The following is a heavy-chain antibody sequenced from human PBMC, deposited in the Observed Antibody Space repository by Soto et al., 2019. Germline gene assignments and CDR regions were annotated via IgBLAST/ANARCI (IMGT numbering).Heavy chain of an antibody. CDR3: ASDLSGRADV. D-gene: IGHD3-10*01. CDR2: MNEDGGTT. V-gene: IGHV3-74*02. Sequence: EVQLVESGGGLVQAGGSLRLSCAASGFTFSSYWMHWVRQAPGKGLVWVSRMNEDGGTTDYADSVKGRFTISRDNAKNTLYLQMNSLRVEDTAVYYCASDLSGRADVWGQGTTVTVSS. CDR1: GFTFSSYW. J-gene: IGHJ6*02.